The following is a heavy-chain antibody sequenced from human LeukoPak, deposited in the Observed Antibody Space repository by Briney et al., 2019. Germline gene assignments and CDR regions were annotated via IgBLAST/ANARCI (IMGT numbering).Heavy chain of an antibody. V-gene: IGHV3-23*01. CDR2: ISGSGGST. CDR1: GFTFSSYA. CDR3: AKLDSSGYFLAPMGGFDY. Sequence: GGSLRLSCAASGFTFSSYAMSWVRQAPGKGLEWVSAISGSGGSTYYADSAKGRFTISRDNSKNTLYLQMNSLRAEDTAVYYCAKLDSSGYFLAPMGGFDYWGQGTLVTVSS. D-gene: IGHD3-22*01. J-gene: IGHJ4*02.